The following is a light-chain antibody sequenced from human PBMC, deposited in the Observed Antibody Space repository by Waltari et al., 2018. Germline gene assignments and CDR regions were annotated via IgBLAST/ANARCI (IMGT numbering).Light chain of an antibody. CDR1: NIGTKS. V-gene: IGLV3-21*04. CDR3: QVWDSSSDPVI. Sequence: SYVLTQTPSVSVAPRKTARITCGGGNIGTKSVHWYQQKPGQAPVLVIYDDRDRASGIPERISGSNSGNTATLTISRVEAGDEADYYCQVWDSSSDPVIFGGGTKLTVL. J-gene: IGLJ2*01. CDR2: DDR.